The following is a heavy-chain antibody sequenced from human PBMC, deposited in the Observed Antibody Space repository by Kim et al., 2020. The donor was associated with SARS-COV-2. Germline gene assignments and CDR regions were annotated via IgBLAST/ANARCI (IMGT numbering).Heavy chain of an antibody. Sequence: GGSLRLSCAASGFTFSSYAMSWVRQAPGKGLEWVSAISGSGGSTYYADSVKGRFTISRDNSKNTLYLQMNSLRAEDTAVYYCAKQGYYDFWSGYFLGMDVWGQGTTVTVSS. CDR1: GFTFSSYA. V-gene: IGHV3-23*01. CDR2: ISGSGGST. CDR3: AKQGYYDFWSGYFLGMDV. D-gene: IGHD3-3*01. J-gene: IGHJ6*02.